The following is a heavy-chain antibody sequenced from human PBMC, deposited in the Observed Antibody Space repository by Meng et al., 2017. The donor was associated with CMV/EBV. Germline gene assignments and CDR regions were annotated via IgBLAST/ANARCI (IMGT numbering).Heavy chain of an antibody. CDR2: IIPILGIE. J-gene: IGHJ5*02. D-gene: IGHD2-2*01. CDR3: ARDWSSASCLLRRNWFDP. V-gene: IGHV1-69*04. Sequence: GTCSRYTMSGERQAPGKGLGWMGRIIPILGIENYAQKFKGRVTITADKSTSTAYMELSSLRAEETAVYYCARDWSSASCLLRRNWFDPWGQGTLHRLL. CDR1: GTCSRYT.